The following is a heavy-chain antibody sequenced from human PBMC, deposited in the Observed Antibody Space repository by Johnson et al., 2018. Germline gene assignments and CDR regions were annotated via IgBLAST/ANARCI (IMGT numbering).Heavy chain of an antibody. CDR2: IYYSGTT. D-gene: IGHD2-21*02. J-gene: IGHJ3*02. CDR1: GGSISNTGYY. Sequence: QVQLQESGPGLVKPSETLSLTCAVSGGSISNTGYYWGWIRQPPGKGLEWIGSIYYSGTTYYNPSLKSRVTMSVDTSINQFSLKLNSVTAADTAVYYWARDGYYCGGYCYPHTLDIWGQGKMVTVSS. CDR3: ARDGYYCGGYCYPHTLDI. V-gene: IGHV4-39*07.